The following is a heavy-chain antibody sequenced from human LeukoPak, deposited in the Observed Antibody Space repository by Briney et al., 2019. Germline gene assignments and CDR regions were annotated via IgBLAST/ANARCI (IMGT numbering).Heavy chain of an antibody. CDR2: ISAYNGNT. CDR1: GYTFTSYG. V-gene: IGHV1-18*01. D-gene: IGHD3-10*01. J-gene: IGHJ4*02. Sequence: ALVKVSCKASGYTFTSYGISWVRQAPGQGLEWMGWISAYNGNTNYAQKLQGRVTMTTDTSTSTAYMELRSLRSDDTAVYYCARVGSLLWFGELSHDYWGQGTLVTVSS. CDR3: ARVGSLLWFGELSHDY.